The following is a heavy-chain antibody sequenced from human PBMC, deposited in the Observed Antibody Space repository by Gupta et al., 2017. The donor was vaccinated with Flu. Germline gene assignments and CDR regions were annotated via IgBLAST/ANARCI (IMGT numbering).Heavy chain of an antibody. V-gene: IGHV1-69*06. CDR2: IIPIFGTA. D-gene: IGHD6-13*01. CDR3: ARSIAAAGTLREYYGMDV. Sequence: ISWVRQAPGQGLEWMGGIIPIFGTANYAQKFQGRVTITADKSTSTAYMELSSLRSEDTAVYYCARSIAAAGTLREYYGMDVWGQGTTVTVSS. J-gene: IGHJ6*02.